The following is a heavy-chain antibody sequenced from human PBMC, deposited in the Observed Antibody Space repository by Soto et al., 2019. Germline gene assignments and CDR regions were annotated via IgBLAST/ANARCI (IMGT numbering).Heavy chain of an antibody. CDR1: GYTLTNYW. CDR2: INPSDSDT. Sequence: GESLKISCKGSGYTLTNYWIVWVRQMPGEGLEWMGIINPSDSDTRYSSSFRGQVTISVDKSISTAYLQWNSLKASDTAMYYCARQGVYTQYNWNDFGYWGQGTLVTVSS. J-gene: IGHJ4*02. D-gene: IGHD1-20*01. CDR3: ARQGVYTQYNWNDFGY. V-gene: IGHV5-51*01.